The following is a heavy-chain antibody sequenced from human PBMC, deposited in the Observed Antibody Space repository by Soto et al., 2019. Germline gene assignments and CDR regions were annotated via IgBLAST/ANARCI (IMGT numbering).Heavy chain of an antibody. CDR3: SYDTSGDNDF. Sequence: GGSLRLSCAASGYTFSHYWMHWVRQAPGKGLVWVSRVNPDGTITTYADSVKGRFTIPRDNAKNTLYLQMNSLGVEDTALYYCSYDTSGDNDFWGQGTTVTVST. V-gene: IGHV3-74*01. J-gene: IGHJ4*02. CDR2: VNPDGTIT. D-gene: IGHD3-9*01. CDR1: GYTFSHYW.